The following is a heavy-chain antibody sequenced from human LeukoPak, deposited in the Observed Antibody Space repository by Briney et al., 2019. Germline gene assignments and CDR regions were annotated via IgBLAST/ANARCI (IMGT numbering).Heavy chain of an antibody. CDR2: IYSGGST. Sequence: PGGSLRLSCAASGFTVSSNYMSWVRQAPGKGLEWVSVIYSGGSTYYADSVKGRFTISRDNSKNTLYLQMNSLRAEDTAVYYCARELLGGFSNWLDPWGQGTLDTVSS. CDR1: GFTVSSNY. V-gene: IGHV3-66*02. D-gene: IGHD2-15*01. J-gene: IGHJ5*02. CDR3: ARELLGGFSNWLDP.